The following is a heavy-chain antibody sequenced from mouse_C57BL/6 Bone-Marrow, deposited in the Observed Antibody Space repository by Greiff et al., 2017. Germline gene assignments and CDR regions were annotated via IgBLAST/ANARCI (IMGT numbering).Heavy chain of an antibody. D-gene: IGHD1-1*01. CDR2: IDPSDSYT. CDR3: TRWDYYGPWFAY. CDR1: GYTFTSYW. J-gene: IGHJ3*01. Sequence: QVQLQQPGAELVMPGASVKLSCKASGYTFTSYWMHWVKQRPGQGLEWIGEIDPSDSYTNYNQKFKGKSTLTVDKSSSTAYMQLSSLTSEDSAVXYCTRWDYYGPWFAYWGQGTLVTVSA. V-gene: IGHV1-69*01.